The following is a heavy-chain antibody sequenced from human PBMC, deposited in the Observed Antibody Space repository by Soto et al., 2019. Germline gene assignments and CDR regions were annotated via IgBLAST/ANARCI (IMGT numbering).Heavy chain of an antibody. Sequence: QVQLQESGPGLVKPSGTLSLTCAVSGGSISSSNWWSWVRQPPGKGLEWIGEIYHSGSTNYNPSRKSRVTESVDKSKNQVSLKLSSVTAADTAVYYGARGRGSYGGRPRSSDYWGQGTLVTVSS. V-gene: IGHV4-4*02. CDR3: ARGRGSYGGRPRSSDY. CDR2: IYHSGST. J-gene: IGHJ4*02. D-gene: IGHD1-26*01. CDR1: GGSISSSNW.